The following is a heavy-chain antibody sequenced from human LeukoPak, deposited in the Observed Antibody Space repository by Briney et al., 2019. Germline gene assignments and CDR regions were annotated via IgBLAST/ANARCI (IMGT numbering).Heavy chain of an antibody. CDR1: GYTFTSYD. Sequence: AASVKVPCKASGYTFTSYDINWVRQATGQGLEWMGWLNPNSGNTGYAQKFQGRITMTRDTSISTAYMELSSLRSEDTAVYYCARGPPEHPQGYWGQGTLVTVSS. CDR3: ARGPPEHPQGY. J-gene: IGHJ4*02. V-gene: IGHV1-8*01. D-gene: IGHD1-14*01. CDR2: LNPNSGNT.